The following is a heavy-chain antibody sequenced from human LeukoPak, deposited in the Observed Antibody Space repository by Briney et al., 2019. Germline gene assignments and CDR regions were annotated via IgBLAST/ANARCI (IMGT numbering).Heavy chain of an antibody. CDR3: ARGHCGGDCYSEGDWFDP. D-gene: IGHD2-21*02. J-gene: IGHJ5*02. CDR1: GGTFSSYA. CDR2: IIPIFGTT. V-gene: IGHV1-69*13. Sequence: SVKVSCKASGGTFSSYAISWVRQAPGQGLEWMGGIIPIFGTTNYAQKFQDRVTITADESTSTAYMELNSLRSEDTAVYYCARGHCGGDCYSEGDWFDPWGQGTLVTVSS.